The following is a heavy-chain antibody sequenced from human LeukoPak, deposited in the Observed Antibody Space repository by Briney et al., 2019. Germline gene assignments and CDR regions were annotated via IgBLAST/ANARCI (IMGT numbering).Heavy chain of an antibody. J-gene: IGHJ4*02. CDR1: GGSISSGGYY. D-gene: IGHD3-22*01. CDR3: ARHGPDTLYYYDSSGYIGY. Sequence: PSQTLSLTCTVSGGSISSGGYYWSWIRQHPGKGLEWIGYIYYSGSTYYNPSLKSRVTISVDTSKNQFSLKLSSVTAADTAVYYCARHGPDTLYYYDSSGYIGYWGQGTLVTVSS. CDR2: IYYSGST. V-gene: IGHV4-31*03.